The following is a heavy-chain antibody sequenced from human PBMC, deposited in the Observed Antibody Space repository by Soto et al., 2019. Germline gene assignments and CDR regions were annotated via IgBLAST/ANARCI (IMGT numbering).Heavy chain of an antibody. J-gene: IGHJ4*02. D-gene: IGHD2-21*02. CDR3: AAELYERGDGCHFDF. CDR1: GFTFTKSA. V-gene: IGHV1-58*01. Sequence: QMQVVQSGPEVKNPGASVKVSCKTSGFTFTKSAVQWVRQARGQSLEWIGWIIVDTGETKPAQKIQERLSITRDISTSTVYMELSSLNSEDTAGYYCAAELYERGDGCHFDFWGQGTLVTVSS. CDR2: IIVDTGET.